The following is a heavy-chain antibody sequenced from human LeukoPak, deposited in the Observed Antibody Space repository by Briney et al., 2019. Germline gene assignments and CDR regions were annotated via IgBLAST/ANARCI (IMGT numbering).Heavy chain of an antibody. J-gene: IGHJ4*02. V-gene: IGHV4-39*01. D-gene: IGHD2-2*01. Sequence: SETLSLPCTVSGGSISSSSYYWGWIRPPPGKGLEWIGSIYYSGSTYYNPSLKSRVTISVDTSKNQFSLKLSSVTAADAAVYYCARPGVPAAIFHWGQGTLVTVSS. CDR2: IYYSGST. CDR3: ARPGVPAAIFH. CDR1: GGSISSSSYY.